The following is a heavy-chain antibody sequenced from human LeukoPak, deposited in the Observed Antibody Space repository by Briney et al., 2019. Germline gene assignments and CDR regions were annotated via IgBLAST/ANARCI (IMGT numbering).Heavy chain of an antibody. Sequence: SETLSLTCAVYGGSFSGYYWSWIRQPPGKGLEWIGEINHSGSTNYNPSLKSRVTISVDTSKNQSSLKLSSVTAADTAVYYCARGLFSDNDSSGDAFDIWGQGTMVAVSS. CDR3: ARGLFSDNDSSGDAFDI. D-gene: IGHD3-22*01. CDR2: INHSGST. CDR1: GGSFSGYY. V-gene: IGHV4-34*01. J-gene: IGHJ3*02.